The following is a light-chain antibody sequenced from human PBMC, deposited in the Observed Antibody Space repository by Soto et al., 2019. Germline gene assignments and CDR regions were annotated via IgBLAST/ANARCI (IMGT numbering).Light chain of an antibody. J-gene: IGKJ3*01. Sequence: EIVLTQSPGTLSLSPGERATLSCRASQSVSSSSLAWYQQKRGQAPRLLIYGASSRATGIPDRFSGSGSGTDFTLTISRLEPEDFATYYCQQANSFPRTFGPGTKVDIK. V-gene: IGKV3-20*01. CDR2: GAS. CDR1: QSVSSSS. CDR3: QQANSFPRT.